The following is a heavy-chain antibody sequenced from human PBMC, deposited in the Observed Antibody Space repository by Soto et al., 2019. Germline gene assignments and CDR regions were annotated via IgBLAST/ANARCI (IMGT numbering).Heavy chain of an antibody. Sequence: PGGSLRLSFAACGFTFDDYAMHWVRQAPGKGLEWVSGISWNSGSIGYADSVKGRFTISRDNAKNSLYLQMNSLRAEDTALYYCAKGQYVLRFLEWSWQPDPHDAFDIWGQGTMVTVSS. D-gene: IGHD3-3*01. CDR3: AKGQYVLRFLEWSWQPDPHDAFDI. CDR1: GFTFDDYA. CDR2: ISWNSGSI. V-gene: IGHV3-9*01. J-gene: IGHJ3*02.